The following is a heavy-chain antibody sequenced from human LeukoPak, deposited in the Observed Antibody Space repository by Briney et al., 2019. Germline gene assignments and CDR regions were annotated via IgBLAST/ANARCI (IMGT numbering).Heavy chain of an antibody. V-gene: IGHV3-23*01. Sequence: GGSLRLSCAASGFTFSSYAMSWVRQAPGKGLEWVSAISSGSDITHYADSVKGRFTISRDNSENTVYLQMSSLRVEDTAVYYCAKAAVGDVFSFDYWGQGTLVTVSS. CDR3: AKAAVGDVFSFDY. CDR1: GFTFSSYA. CDR2: ISSGSDIT. J-gene: IGHJ4*02. D-gene: IGHD1-26*01.